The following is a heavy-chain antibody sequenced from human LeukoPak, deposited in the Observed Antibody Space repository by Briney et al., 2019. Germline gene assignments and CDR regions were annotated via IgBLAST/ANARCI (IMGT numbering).Heavy chain of an antibody. V-gene: IGHV1-69*05. CDR1: GGTFSSYA. J-gene: IGHJ5*02. CDR3: ARGYSSSWGLNWFDP. Sequence: SVKVSCKASGGTFSSYAISWVRQAPGQGLEWMGGIIPIFGTANYAQKFQGRVTITTDESTSTAYMELSSLRSEDTAVYYCARGYSSSWGLNWFDPWGQGTLVTASS. D-gene: IGHD6-13*01. CDR2: IIPIFGTA.